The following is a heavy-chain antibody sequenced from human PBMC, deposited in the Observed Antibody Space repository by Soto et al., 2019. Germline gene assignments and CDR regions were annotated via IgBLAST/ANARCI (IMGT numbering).Heavy chain of an antibody. Sequence: EVQLVESGGGLVQPGGSLRLSCAASGFTFSSYEMNWVRQAPGKGLEWVSYISSSGSTIYYADSVKGRFTISRDNAKNSLYLQMNSRRAEDTAVYYCARGGANYDILTGYRIFDYWGQGTLVTVSS. CDR3: ARGGANYDILTGYRIFDY. D-gene: IGHD3-9*01. V-gene: IGHV3-48*03. CDR1: GFTFSSYE. J-gene: IGHJ4*02. CDR2: ISSSGSTI.